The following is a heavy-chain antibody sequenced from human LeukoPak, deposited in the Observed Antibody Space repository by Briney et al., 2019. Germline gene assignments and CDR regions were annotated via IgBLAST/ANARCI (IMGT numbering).Heavy chain of an antibody. D-gene: IGHD2-8*02. J-gene: IGHJ4*02. Sequence: SETLSLTCAASGDSISSRNWWNWVRQSPGKGLDWVGEISHGGITKYNPSLKNRVTISKDNSRNEFSLKLSSVTAADTAVYFCARSAGWWSLDYWGQGALVTVSA. CDR3: ARSAGWWSLDY. V-gene: IGHV4-4*02. CDR2: ISHGGIT. CDR1: GDSISSRNW.